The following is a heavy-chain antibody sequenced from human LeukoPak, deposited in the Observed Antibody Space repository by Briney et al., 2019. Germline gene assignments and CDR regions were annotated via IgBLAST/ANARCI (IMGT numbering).Heavy chain of an antibody. CDR2: IYYSGST. Sequence: PSETLSLTCTVSGASIRSYYWSWIRQPPRKGLEWIGYIYYSGSTNYKPSLRSRVTISVDTSKNQFSLKLSSVTAADTAVYYCARGGYDSLTGYRHSFDYWGQGTLVTVSS. CDR3: ARGGYDSLTGYRHSFDY. CDR1: GASIRSYY. J-gene: IGHJ4*02. V-gene: IGHV4-59*01. D-gene: IGHD3-9*01.